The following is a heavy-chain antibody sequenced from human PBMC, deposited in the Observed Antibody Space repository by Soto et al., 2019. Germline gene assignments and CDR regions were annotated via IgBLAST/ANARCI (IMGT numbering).Heavy chain of an antibody. CDR3: AKAPEAVAALGDYFDY. CDR1: GFTFSSYA. J-gene: IGHJ4*02. Sequence: SLRLSCAASGFTFSSYAMSWVRQAPGKGLEWVSAISGSGGSTYYADSVKGRFTISRDNSKNTLYLQMNSLRAEDTAVYYCAKAPEAVAALGDYFDYWGQGTLVTV. V-gene: IGHV3-23*01. CDR2: ISGSGGST. D-gene: IGHD6-19*01.